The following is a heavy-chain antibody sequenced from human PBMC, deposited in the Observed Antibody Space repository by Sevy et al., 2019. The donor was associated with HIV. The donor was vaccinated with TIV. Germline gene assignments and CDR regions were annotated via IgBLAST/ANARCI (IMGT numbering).Heavy chain of an antibody. CDR1: GDSISSLNYY. J-gene: IGHJ3*02. CDR3: ARANAYFASDAFAI. V-gene: IGHV4-31*03. Sequence: SETLSLTCTVSGDSISSLNYYWSWIRQHPGKGLEWIGYISYSERTYYNPSLKCRVTISVDTSKNQFSLKLSSVTAADTAVFYCARANAYFASDAFAIWGQGTLVTVSS. CDR2: ISYSERT. D-gene: IGHD1-26*01.